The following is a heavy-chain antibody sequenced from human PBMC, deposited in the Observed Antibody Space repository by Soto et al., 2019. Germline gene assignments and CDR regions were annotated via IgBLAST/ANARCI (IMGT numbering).Heavy chain of an antibody. J-gene: IGHJ4*02. Sequence: LSLTCTVSGGSVTSDEDYWTWIRQSPGKGLEWIGYISNSGSTGYNPSLKTRLSMSVDRSKNQFTLRLTSVTAADTAVYFCATESGSTYGYFDHWGQGTQVTV. D-gene: IGHD5-18*01. CDR3: ATESGSTYGYFDH. CDR2: ISNSGST. V-gene: IGHV4-30-4*01. CDR1: GGSVTSDEDY.